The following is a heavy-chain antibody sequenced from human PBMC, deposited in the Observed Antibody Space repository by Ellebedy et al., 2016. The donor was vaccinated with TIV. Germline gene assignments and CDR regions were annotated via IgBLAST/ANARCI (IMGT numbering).Heavy chain of an antibody. CDR3: TKDSGWQHEY. J-gene: IGHJ4*02. CDR1: GFTVSSNY. CDR2: IYSGGST. V-gene: IGHV3-53*01. Sequence: GGSLRLSCAASGFTVSSNYINWVRQAPGKGLEWVSVIYSGGSTYYADSVKGRFTISRDNSKNTLFLHMNSLRAEDTAVYYCTKDSGWQHEYWGQGTLVTVSS. D-gene: IGHD4-23*01.